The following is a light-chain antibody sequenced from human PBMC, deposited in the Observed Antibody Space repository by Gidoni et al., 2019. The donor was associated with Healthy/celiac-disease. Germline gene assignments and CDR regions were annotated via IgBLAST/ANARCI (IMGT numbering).Light chain of an antibody. Sequence: QSALTQPRSVSGSPGQSVTISCTGTSSDVGCYNYVSWYQQHPGKAPKLLIYDVSKRPSGVPDRFSGSKSGNTASLTISGLQAEDEADYYCCSYAGSRVVFGGGTKLTVL. CDR2: DVS. V-gene: IGLV2-11*01. CDR3: CSYAGSRVV. J-gene: IGLJ2*01. CDR1: SSDVGCYNY.